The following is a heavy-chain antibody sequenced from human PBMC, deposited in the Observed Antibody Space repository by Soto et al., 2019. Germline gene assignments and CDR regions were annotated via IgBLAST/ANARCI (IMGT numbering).Heavy chain of an antibody. CDR1: GFTFSSYA. V-gene: IGHV3-23*01. Sequence: EVQLLESGGGLVQPGGSLRLSCAASGFTFSSYAMSWVRQAPGKGLEWVSVISGSGGSTYYADSVKGRFTISRDNSKNTLYMQMNSLRAEDTAVYYCARRSSGWYFDYWGQGTLVTVSS. J-gene: IGHJ4*02. D-gene: IGHD6-19*01. CDR3: ARRSSGWYFDY. CDR2: ISGSGGST.